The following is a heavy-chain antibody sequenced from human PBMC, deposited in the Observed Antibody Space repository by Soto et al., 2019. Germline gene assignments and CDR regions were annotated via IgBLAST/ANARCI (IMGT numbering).Heavy chain of an antibody. CDR3: ARGRYYAILTGYNRGDWFDP. J-gene: IGHJ5*02. CDR2: INHSGST. Sequence: PSETLSLTCTVSGDALTSGEYFWSWSRQHPGKGLGWIWEINHSGSTNYNPSLKSRVTISVDTSKNQSSLKLRSVTAADTAVYSCARGRYYAILTGYNRGDWFDPWGQGTLVTVSS. CDR1: GDALTSGEYF. D-gene: IGHD3-9*01. V-gene: IGHV4-34*01.